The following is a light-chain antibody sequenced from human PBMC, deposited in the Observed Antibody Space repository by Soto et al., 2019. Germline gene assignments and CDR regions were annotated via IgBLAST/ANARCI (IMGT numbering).Light chain of an antibody. Sequence: QTVVTQEPSLTVSPGGTVTLTCASSTGAVTSAYWPNWFQQKPGQAPRTLIYSTNNKHPWTPARFSGSLLGGNAALTLSGAQTEGEAEYYCLLYYGGAQVFGGGTKLTVL. CDR2: STN. V-gene: IGLV7-43*01. CDR1: TGAVTSAYW. CDR3: LLYYGGAQV. J-gene: IGLJ2*01.